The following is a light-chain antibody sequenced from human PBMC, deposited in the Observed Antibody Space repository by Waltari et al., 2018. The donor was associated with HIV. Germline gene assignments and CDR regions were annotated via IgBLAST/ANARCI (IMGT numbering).Light chain of an antibody. CDR2: EVS. CDR3: MQSVQLPLT. V-gene: IGKV2D-29*01. J-gene: IGKJ4*01. CDR1: QSLLHGDGQTY. Sequence: IVMTQSPVSLSVTPGQPASISCKSSQSLLHGDGQTYLYWYRQKPGQPPQLLIYEVSSRFSRVPDRFSGGGSGTDFSLTISRVEAEDVGIYYCMQSVQLPLTFGGGTKVEIK.